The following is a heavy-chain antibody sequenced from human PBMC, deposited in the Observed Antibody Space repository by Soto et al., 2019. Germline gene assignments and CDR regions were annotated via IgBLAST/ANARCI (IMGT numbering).Heavy chain of an antibody. D-gene: IGHD2-21*02. CDR1: GGSFSGYY. Sequence: QVQLQQWGAGLLKPSETLSLTRAVYGGSFSGYYWSWIRQPPGKGLEWIGEINHSGSTNYNPSLKSRVTISVDTSKNQFSLKLSSVTAADTAVYYCARGLAYCGGDCSKYCFDYWGQGTLVTVSS. J-gene: IGHJ4*02. CDR2: INHSGST. V-gene: IGHV4-34*01. CDR3: ARGLAYCGGDCSKYCFDY.